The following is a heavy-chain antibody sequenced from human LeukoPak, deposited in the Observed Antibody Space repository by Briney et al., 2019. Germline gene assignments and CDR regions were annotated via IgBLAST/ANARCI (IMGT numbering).Heavy chain of an antibody. Sequence: ASVKVSCKASGYAFTGYYMHWVRQAPGQGLEWMGWINPNSGGTNYAQKFQGRVTMTRDTSISTAYMELSRLRSDDTAVYYCARGPLLVAAAGSHYYYMDVWGKGTTVTVSS. J-gene: IGHJ6*03. D-gene: IGHD6-13*01. V-gene: IGHV1-2*02. CDR3: ARGPLLVAAAGSHYYYMDV. CDR1: GYAFTGYY. CDR2: INPNSGGT.